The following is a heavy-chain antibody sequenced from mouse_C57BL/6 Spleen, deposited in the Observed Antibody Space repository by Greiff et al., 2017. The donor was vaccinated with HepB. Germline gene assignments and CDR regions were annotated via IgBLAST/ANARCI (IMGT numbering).Heavy chain of an antibody. D-gene: IGHD3-2*02. CDR3: ARGAAQAMDY. CDR1: GYTFTSYW. Sequence: QVQLQQPGAELVMPGASVKLSCKASGYTFTSYWMHWVKQRPGQGLEWIGEIDPSDSYTNYNQKFKGKSTLTVDKSSSTAYMQLSSLTSEDSAVYYCARGAAQAMDYLGQGTSVTVSS. V-gene: IGHV1-69*01. CDR2: IDPSDSYT. J-gene: IGHJ4*01.